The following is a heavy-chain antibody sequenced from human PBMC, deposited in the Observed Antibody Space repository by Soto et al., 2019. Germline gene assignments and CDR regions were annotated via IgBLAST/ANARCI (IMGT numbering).Heavy chain of an antibody. J-gene: IGHJ6*02. CDR1: GFTFSRYW. D-gene: IGHD6-13*01. V-gene: IGHV3-7*01. CDR2: IKQDGSEE. Sequence: EVQLVESGGGLVQPGGSLRLSCVDSGFTFSRYWMSWVRQAPVKGLEWVGNIKQDGSEENYVDSVKGRFTISRDNAKNSIYQQMNSLRAEDTAVYYCARIAASGRGWDVWGQGTTVVVSS. CDR3: ARIAASGRGWDV.